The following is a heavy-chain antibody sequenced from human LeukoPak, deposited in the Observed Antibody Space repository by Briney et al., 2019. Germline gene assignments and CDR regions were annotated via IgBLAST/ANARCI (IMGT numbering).Heavy chain of an antibody. J-gene: IGHJ4*02. CDR3: ARGRQLVLEDYFDY. CDR1: RGTFSSYA. CDR2: IIPIFGTA. Sequence: GASVKVSCKASRGTFSSYAISWVRQAPGQGLEWMGGIIPIFGTANYAQKFQGRVTITADESTSTAYMELSSLRSEDTAVYYCARGRQLVLEDYFDYWGQGTLVTVSS. D-gene: IGHD6-6*01. V-gene: IGHV1-69*01.